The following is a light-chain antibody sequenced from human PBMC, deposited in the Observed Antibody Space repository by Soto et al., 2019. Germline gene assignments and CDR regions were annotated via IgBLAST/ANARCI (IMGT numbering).Light chain of an antibody. J-gene: IGKJ5*01. V-gene: IGKV3-15*01. CDR3: QQHDILPIT. CDR1: QSISDT. Sequence: EIVMTQSPSTLSVSPGGRATLSCRASQSISDTLAWYQQKPGQAPRLLIYGASTRAPGFPARFSGSGSGTDFTLTISRLEPEDFALYYCQQHDILPITFGQGTRLEIK. CDR2: GAS.